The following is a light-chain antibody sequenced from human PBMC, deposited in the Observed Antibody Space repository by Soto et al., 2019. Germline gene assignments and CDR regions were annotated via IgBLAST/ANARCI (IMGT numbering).Light chain of an antibody. CDR2: DAS. CDR3: QHRSNWPLIT. CDR1: QSIRTF. J-gene: IGKJ5*01. Sequence: IVLTQSPATLSLSPWERATLSCRASQSIRTFLGWYQQKPGQAPRLLIYDASNRATGIPARFSGSGSGTDFTLTISSLEPEDFAVYYCQHRSNWPLITFGQGTRLEIK. V-gene: IGKV3-11*01.